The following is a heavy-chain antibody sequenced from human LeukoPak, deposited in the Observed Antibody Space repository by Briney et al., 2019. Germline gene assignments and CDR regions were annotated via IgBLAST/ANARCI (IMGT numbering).Heavy chain of an antibody. CDR1: GFTFSSYS. CDR2: ISSSSSYI. D-gene: IGHD3-22*01. Sequence: PGGSLRLSCAASGFTFSSYSMNWVRQAPGKGLEWVSSISSSSSYIYYADSVKGRFTIYRDDAKNSLYLQMNSLRAEDTAVYYCAKGVVVISPGGIDYWGQGTLVTVSS. J-gene: IGHJ4*02. V-gene: IGHV3-21*04. CDR3: AKGVVVISPGGIDY.